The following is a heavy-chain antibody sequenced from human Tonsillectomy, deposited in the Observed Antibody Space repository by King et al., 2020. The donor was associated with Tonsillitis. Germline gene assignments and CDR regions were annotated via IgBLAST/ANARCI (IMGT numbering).Heavy chain of an antibody. Sequence: VQLQESGPGLVKPSETLSLTCTVSGGSISSYYWSWIRQPPGKGLEWIGYIYYSGSSNYNPSLKSRVTISVDTSKNQFSLKLSSVTAADTAVYYCARGTFYYGSGSSYPHIDYFDYWGQGTLVTVSS. V-gene: IGHV4-59*01. CDR1: GGSISSYY. J-gene: IGHJ4*02. D-gene: IGHD3-10*01. CDR3: ARGTFYYGSGSSYPHIDYFDY. CDR2: IYYSGSS.